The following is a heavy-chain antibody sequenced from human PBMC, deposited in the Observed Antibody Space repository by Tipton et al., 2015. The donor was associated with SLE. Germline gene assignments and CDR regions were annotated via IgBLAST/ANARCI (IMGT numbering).Heavy chain of an antibody. V-gene: IGHV4-61*02. CDR3: ASEGPRSYWYFDL. D-gene: IGHD1-14*01. CDR1: GGSISSGSHY. Sequence: TLSLTCTVSGGSISSGSHYWSWIRQPAGKGLEWIGRIYTSGSTNYNPSLKSRVTISVDTSKNQFSLKLSSVTAADTAVYYCASEGPRSYWYFDLWGRGTLVTVPS. CDR2: IYTSGST. J-gene: IGHJ2*01.